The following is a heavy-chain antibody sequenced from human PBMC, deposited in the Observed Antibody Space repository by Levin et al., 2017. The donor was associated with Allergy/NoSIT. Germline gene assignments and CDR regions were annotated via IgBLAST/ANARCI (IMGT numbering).Heavy chain of an antibody. CDR1: GFTFSSYS. Sequence: GGSLRLSCATSGFTFSSYSMNWVRQAPGKGLEWVSYISGSSDIIYYADSVKGRFTISRDNAKNSLYLQMNSLRAEDTALYYCARDSRYYGSEMGVFDYWGQGTLVTVSS. CDR3: ARDSRYYGSEMGVFDY. J-gene: IGHJ4*02. CDR2: ISGSSDII. D-gene: IGHD3-10*01. V-gene: IGHV3-48*04.